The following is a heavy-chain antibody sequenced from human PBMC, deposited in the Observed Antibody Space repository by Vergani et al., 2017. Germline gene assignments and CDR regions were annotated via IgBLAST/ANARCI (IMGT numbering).Heavy chain of an antibody. J-gene: IGHJ4*02. D-gene: IGHD4-11*01. V-gene: IGHV1-69-2*01. CDR1: GYTFTDYY. Sequence: EVQLVQSGPEVKKPGATVKISCKVSGYTFTDYYMHWVQQAPGKGLEWMGLVDPDDGETIYAEKCQGRVTITADTSTDTAYMGLSSLRSEDTAVYYSATQSPETTKGYFDYWGQGTLVTVYS. CDR3: ATQSPETTKGYFDY. CDR2: VDPDDGET.